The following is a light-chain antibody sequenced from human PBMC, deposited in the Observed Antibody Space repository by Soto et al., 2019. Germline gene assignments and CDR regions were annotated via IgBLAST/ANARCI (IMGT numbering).Light chain of an antibody. CDR1: ALPKQY. V-gene: IGLV3-25*02. CDR3: QSADSSGTYV. CDR2: KDS. J-gene: IGLJ1*01. Sequence: SYELTQPPPVSLSPGQTARITCSGDALPKQYAYWYQQKPGQDPVLVIYKDSERPSGIPERFSGSSSGTTVTLTISGVQAEDEADYYCQSADSSGTYVFGTGTKVTVL.